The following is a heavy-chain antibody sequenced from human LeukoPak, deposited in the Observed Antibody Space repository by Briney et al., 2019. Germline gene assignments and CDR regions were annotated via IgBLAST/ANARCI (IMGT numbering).Heavy chain of an antibody. CDR2: IHYSETT. Sequence: SETLSLTCTVSGGSISSSNYYWGWIRQPPGKGLEWIASIHYSETTYYNPSLKSRVTISVDTSKNQFSLKLSSVTAADTAVYYCARRDREPDAFDIWGQGTMVTVSS. CDR1: GGSISSSNYY. D-gene: IGHD1-26*01. V-gene: IGHV4-39*01. CDR3: ARRDREPDAFDI. J-gene: IGHJ3*02.